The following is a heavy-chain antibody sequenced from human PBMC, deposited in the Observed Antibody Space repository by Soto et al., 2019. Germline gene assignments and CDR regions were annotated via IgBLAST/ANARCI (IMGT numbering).Heavy chain of an antibody. CDR3: ARKRFVDSATLVAMDV. D-gene: IGHD3-3*01. J-gene: IGHJ6*03. CDR2: MNPNSGNT. CDR1: GYTFTSYD. V-gene: IGHV1-8*01. Sequence: ASVKVSCKASGYTFTSYDINWVRQATGQGLEWMGWMNPNSGNTGYAQKFQGRVTMTRNTSISTAYMELSSLRSEDTAVYYCARKRFVDSATLVAMDVWGKGTTVTVSS.